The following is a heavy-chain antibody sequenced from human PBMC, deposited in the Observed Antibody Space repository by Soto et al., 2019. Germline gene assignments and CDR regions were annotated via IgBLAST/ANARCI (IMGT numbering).Heavy chain of an antibody. D-gene: IGHD5-12*01. Sequence: GASVKVSCKASGYTFTSYDINWVRQATGQGLEWMGWMNPNSGNTGYAQKFQGRVTMTRNTSISTAYMELSSLRSEDTAVYYCARGLSIVAPFAFDIWGQGTMVTVSS. CDR3: ARGLSIVAPFAFDI. J-gene: IGHJ3*02. V-gene: IGHV1-8*01. CDR1: GYTFTSYD. CDR2: MNPNSGNT.